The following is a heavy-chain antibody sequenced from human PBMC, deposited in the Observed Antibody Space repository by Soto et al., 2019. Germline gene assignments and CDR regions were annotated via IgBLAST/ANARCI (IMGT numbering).Heavy chain of an antibody. CDR1: GYTFTSYG. V-gene: IGHV1-18*01. CDR2: ISACNGNT. J-gene: IGHJ4*02. Sequence: QVQLVQSGAEVKKPGASVKVSCKASGYTFTSYGISWVRQAPGQGLEWMGWISACNGNTNYAQKLQGRVTMTTDTSTSTAYMQLRSRRSDDTAVYYCARTSLGYYDSSGSRVDYWGQGTLVTVSS. D-gene: IGHD3-22*01. CDR3: ARTSLGYYDSSGSRVDY.